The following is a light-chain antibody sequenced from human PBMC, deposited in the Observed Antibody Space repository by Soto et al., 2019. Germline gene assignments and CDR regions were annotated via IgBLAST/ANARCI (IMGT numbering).Light chain of an antibody. Sequence: EIVLTQSPGTLSLSPGERATLSCRASQSVSSNFLAWYQQKPGQAPRLLIYGASYRATGIPDRFSGSGSGTDFTLTISGLEPEDFAVYSCQQYDTSPRTFGQGTKVEIK. CDR2: GAS. J-gene: IGKJ1*01. V-gene: IGKV3-20*01. CDR1: QSVSSNF. CDR3: QQYDTSPRT.